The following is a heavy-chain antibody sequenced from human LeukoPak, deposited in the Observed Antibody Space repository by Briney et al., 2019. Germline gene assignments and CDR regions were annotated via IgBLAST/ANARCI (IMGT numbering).Heavy chain of an antibody. CDR2: ISYGGSNK. V-gene: IGHV3-30*18. D-gene: IGHD2-2*01. CDR1: GFTFSSYG. Sequence: GRSLRLSCAASGFTFSSYGMHWVRQAPGKGLEWVAVISYGGSNKYYADSVKGRFTISRDNSKNTLYLQMNSLRAEDTAVYYCAKDIVVVPALDYWGQGTLVTVSS. CDR3: AKDIVVVPALDY. J-gene: IGHJ4*02.